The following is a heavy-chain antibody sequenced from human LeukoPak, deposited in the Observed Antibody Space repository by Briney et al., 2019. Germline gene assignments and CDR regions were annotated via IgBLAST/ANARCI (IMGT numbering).Heavy chain of an antibody. V-gene: IGHV1-18*01. D-gene: IGHD3-9*01. Sequence: ASVKVSSKASGYTFTSYGISWVRQAPGQGLEWMGWISAYNGNTNYAQKLQGRVTMTTDTSTSTAYMELRSLRSDDTAVYYCARMYYDILTGYSPSGFDYWGQGTLVTVSS. CDR2: ISAYNGNT. CDR3: ARMYYDILTGYSPSGFDY. J-gene: IGHJ4*02. CDR1: GYTFTSYG.